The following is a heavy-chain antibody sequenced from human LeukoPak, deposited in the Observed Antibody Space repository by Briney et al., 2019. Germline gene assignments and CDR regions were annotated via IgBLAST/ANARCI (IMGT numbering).Heavy chain of an antibody. V-gene: IGHV3-23*01. D-gene: IGHD2-2*02. Sequence: PGGSLRLSCAASGFTFSSYAMSWVRQAPGKGLELVSAISGSGGSTYYADSVKGRFTISRDNSKNTLYLQMNSLRAEDTAVYYCAKDQYQLLYLNWFDPWGQGTLVTVSS. CDR1: GFTFSSYA. CDR3: AKDQYQLLYLNWFDP. CDR2: ISGSGGST. J-gene: IGHJ5*02.